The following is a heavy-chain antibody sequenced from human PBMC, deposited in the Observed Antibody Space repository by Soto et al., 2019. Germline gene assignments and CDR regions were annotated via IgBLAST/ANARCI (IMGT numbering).Heavy chain of an antibody. Sequence: PGGSLRLSCAASGFTFSNYAMSWVRQAPGKGLEWVSTISGSGGSTYYADSVKGRFTFSGDNSRSMLFLQMNSLRVEDTAVYYCAKVSSGWYATFDYWGLGPLVTVSS. CDR1: GFTFSNYA. J-gene: IGHJ4*02. CDR2: ISGSGGST. CDR3: AKVSSGWYATFDY. V-gene: IGHV3-23*01. D-gene: IGHD6-19*01.